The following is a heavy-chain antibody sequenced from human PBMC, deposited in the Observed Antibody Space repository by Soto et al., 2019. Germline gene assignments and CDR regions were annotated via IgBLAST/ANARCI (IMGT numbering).Heavy chain of an antibody. V-gene: IGHV1-69*13. J-gene: IGHJ4*02. CDR1: GGTFSSYA. CDR2: IIPIFGTA. CDR3: ARDRRGYSSSWDFDY. D-gene: IGHD6-13*01. Sequence: AASVKVSCKASGGTFSSYAISWVRQAPGQGLEWMGGIIPIFGTANYAQKFQGRVTITADESTSTAYMELSSLRSEDTAVYYCARDRRGYSSSWDFDYWGQGTLVTVSS.